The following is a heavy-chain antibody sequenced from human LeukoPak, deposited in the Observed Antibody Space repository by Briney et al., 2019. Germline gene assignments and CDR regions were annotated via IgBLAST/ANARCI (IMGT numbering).Heavy chain of an antibody. D-gene: IGHD6-19*01. CDR1: GFTFSSYS. CDR2: ISSSSSYI. J-gene: IGHJ3*02. Sequence: PGGSLRLSCAASGFTFSSYSMNWVRQAPGKGLEWVSSISSSSSYIYYADSVKGRFTISRDNAKNSLYLQMNSLRAEDTAVYYCARVRSGWTKEDAFDIWGQGTMVTVSS. V-gene: IGHV3-21*01. CDR3: ARVRSGWTKEDAFDI.